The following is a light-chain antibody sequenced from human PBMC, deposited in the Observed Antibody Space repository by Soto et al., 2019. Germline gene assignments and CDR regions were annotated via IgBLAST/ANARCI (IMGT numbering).Light chain of an antibody. CDR2: GAS. CDR1: QRLLHSNGYNY. V-gene: IGKV2-28*01. CDR3: QQYGSSPRT. Sequence: DILMTQSPLSLPVTPGEPASISCSSSQRLLHSNGYNYLDWYLQKPGQSPRVLIYGASNRATGIPDRFSGSGSGTDFTLTITRLEPEDFAVYYCQQYGSSPRTFGQGTRREIK. J-gene: IGKJ5*01.